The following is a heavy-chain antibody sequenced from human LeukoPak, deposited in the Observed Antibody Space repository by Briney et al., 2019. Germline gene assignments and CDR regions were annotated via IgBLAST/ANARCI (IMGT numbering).Heavy chain of an antibody. V-gene: IGHV4-39*01. CDR1: GGSISSSSCF. Sequence: PSEALSLTCTVSGGSISSSSCFWGWIRQPPGKGLEWLGIIYYSGTTYYNPSLKSRVTISVDTSENQFSLKLSSVTAADTAVYYCARRGLYGSSPFDPWGQGTLVTVSS. J-gene: IGHJ5*02. CDR3: ARRGLYGSSPFDP. D-gene: IGHD2-2*01. CDR2: IYYSGTT.